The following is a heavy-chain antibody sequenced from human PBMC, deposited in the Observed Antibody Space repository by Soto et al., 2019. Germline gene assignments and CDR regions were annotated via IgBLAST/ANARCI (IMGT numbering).Heavy chain of an antibody. CDR3: ARHEEGRRDRRLRAYYYDSSGYYYTGPPAFDI. CDR2: IYYSGST. D-gene: IGHD3-22*01. V-gene: IGHV4-39*01. J-gene: IGHJ3*02. CDR1: GGSISSSSYY. Sequence: SETLSLTCTVSGGSISSSSYYWGWIRQPPGKGLEWIGSIYYSGSTNYNPSLKSRVTISVDTSKNQFSLKLSSVTAADTAVYYCARHEEGRRDRRLRAYYYDSSGYYYTGPPAFDIWGQGTMVTVSS.